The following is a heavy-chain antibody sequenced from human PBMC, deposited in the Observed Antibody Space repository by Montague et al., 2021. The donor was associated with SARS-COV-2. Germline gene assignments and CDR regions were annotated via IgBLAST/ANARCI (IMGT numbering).Heavy chain of an antibody. CDR2: IYYSGTT. J-gene: IGHJ4*02. V-gene: IGHV4-39*01. CDR3: ARETYISGWFQQFDY. Sequence: SETLSLTCTVSGGSISSSNYYWGWIRQPPGKGLEWIGSIYYSGTTYYNPSLQSRVTISVDTSKKQFSLKLSSVTAADTAVYYCARETYISGWFQQFDYWGQGTLVTVSS. D-gene: IGHD6-19*01. CDR1: GGSISSSNYY.